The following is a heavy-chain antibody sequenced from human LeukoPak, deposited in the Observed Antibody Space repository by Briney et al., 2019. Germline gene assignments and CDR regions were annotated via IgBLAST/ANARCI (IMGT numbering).Heavy chain of an antibody. CDR1: GGTFSSYA. CDR3: ARDPYYYDSSSYSPSDFDY. CDR2: IIPILGIA. Sequence: SVKVSCKASGGTFSSYAISWVRQAPGQGLEWMGRIIPILGIANYAQKFQGRVTITADKSTSTAYMELSSLRSEDTAVYYCARDPYYYDSSSYSPSDFDYWGQGTLVTVSS. V-gene: IGHV1-69*04. J-gene: IGHJ4*02. D-gene: IGHD3-22*01.